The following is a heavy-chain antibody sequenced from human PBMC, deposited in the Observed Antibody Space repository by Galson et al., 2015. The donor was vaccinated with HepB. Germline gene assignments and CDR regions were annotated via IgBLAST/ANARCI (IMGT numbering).Heavy chain of an antibody. CDR1: GFTFSNAW. J-gene: IGHJ4*02. CDR3: TTDFVGYYDSSGYDY. V-gene: IGHV3-15*07. CDR2: IKSKTDGGTR. Sequence: SLRLSCAASGFTFSNAWMNWVRQAPGKGLEWVGRIKSKTDGGTRDYAAPVKGRFTMSRDESKNTLYLQMNSLKTEDTAVYYCTTDFVGYYDSSGYDYWGQGTLVTVSS. D-gene: IGHD3-22*01.